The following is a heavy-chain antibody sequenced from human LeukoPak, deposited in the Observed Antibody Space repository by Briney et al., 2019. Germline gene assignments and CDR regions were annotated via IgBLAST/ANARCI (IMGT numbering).Heavy chain of an antibody. J-gene: IGHJ4*02. D-gene: IGHD5-24*01. CDR1: GFTFSSYG. V-gene: IGHV3-30*02. Sequence: GGSLRLSCAASGFTFSSYGMHWVRQAPGKGLEWVAFIRYDGSNKYYADSVKGRFTISRDNSKNTLYLQMNSLRAEDTAVYYCAKEDWEMATIRYFDYWGQGTLVTVSS. CDR2: IRYDGSNK. CDR3: AKEDWEMATIRYFDY.